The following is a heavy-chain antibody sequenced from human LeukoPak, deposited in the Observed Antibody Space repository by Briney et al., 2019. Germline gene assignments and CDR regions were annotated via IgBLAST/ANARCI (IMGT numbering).Heavy chain of an antibody. CDR2: ICANDGNT. Sequence: ETLSLTCTVSGGSISSSSYYWGWIRQPPGKGLEWVSVICANDGNTYYADAVKGRFTISRDNSKDTLYLQMDSLRAEDTAVYYCAKGSGSSCYSPCDYWGQGILVTVSS. J-gene: IGHJ4*02. V-gene: IGHV3-23*01. D-gene: IGHD2-15*01. CDR3: AKGSGSSCYSPCDY. CDR1: GGSISSSSYY.